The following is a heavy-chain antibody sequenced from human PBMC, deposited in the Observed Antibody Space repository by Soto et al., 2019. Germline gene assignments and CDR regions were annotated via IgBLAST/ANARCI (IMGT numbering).Heavy chain of an antibody. Sequence: QVQLVQSGAEVKKPGASVKVSCKASGYTFTSYDINWVRQATGQGLEWMGWMNPNSGNTGYAQKVQGRVTTTRNTSISTAYMGLTSLRSEDTAVYYSATEKTSCGMDVWGQGTTVTVSS. CDR1: GYTFTSYD. CDR3: ATEKTSCGMDV. J-gene: IGHJ6*02. V-gene: IGHV1-8*01. CDR2: MNPNSGNT.